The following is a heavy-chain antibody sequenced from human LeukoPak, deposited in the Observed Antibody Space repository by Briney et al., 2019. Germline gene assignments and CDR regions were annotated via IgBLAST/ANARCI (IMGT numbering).Heavy chain of an antibody. Sequence: GGSLRLSCAVSGITFSNYGMSWVRQAPGKGLEWVANIKQDESEKYYVDSVRGRFTISRDNAKNSLYLQMSSLRVEDTAVYYCARTEQWTNWFDPWGQGTLVTVSS. CDR1: GITFSNYG. J-gene: IGHJ5*02. V-gene: IGHV3-7*01. CDR2: IKQDESEK. CDR3: ARTEQWTNWFDP. D-gene: IGHD6-19*01.